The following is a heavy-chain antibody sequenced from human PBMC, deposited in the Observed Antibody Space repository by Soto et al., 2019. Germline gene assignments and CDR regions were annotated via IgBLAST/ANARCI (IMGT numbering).Heavy chain of an antibody. CDR2: ISGYNGNA. J-gene: IGHJ5*01. CDR3: AREGSYGWYDC. D-gene: IGHD2-15*01. CDR1: GYTFSSHR. Sequence: ASVNGSCKASGYTFSSHRIIWVRQAPGQGLEWMGWISGYNGNAKYAQRFQGRVTMTTGTSTSTVYMDLRSLGSDDSAVYYCAREGSYGWYDCWGQGTLVTVSS. V-gene: IGHV1-18*01.